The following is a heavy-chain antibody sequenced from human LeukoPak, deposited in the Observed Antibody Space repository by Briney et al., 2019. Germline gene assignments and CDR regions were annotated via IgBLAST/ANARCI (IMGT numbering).Heavy chain of an antibody. CDR2: IIPIFGTA. D-gene: IGHD6-19*01. Sequence: AASVKVSCKASGGPFSSYAISWVRQAPGQGLEWMGGIIPIFGTANYAQKFQGRVTTTADKSTSTAYMELSSLRSEDTAVYYCARDAYSSGPEYFQHWGQGTLVTVSS. CDR3: ARDAYSSGPEYFQH. CDR1: GGPFSSYA. V-gene: IGHV1-69*06. J-gene: IGHJ1*01.